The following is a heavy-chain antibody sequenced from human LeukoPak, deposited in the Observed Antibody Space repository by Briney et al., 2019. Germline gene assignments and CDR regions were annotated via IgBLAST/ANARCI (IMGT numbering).Heavy chain of an antibody. CDR2: IYYSGST. CDR1: GGSISSSSYY. D-gene: IGHD3-9*01. J-gene: IGHJ4*02. Sequence: SETLSLTCTVSGGSISSSSYYWGWIRQPPGKGLEWIGSIYYSGSTYYNPSLKSRVTISVDTSKNQFSLKLSSVTAADTAVYYCALSRGDILTGYPCFDYWGQGTLVTVSS. V-gene: IGHV4-39*07. CDR3: ALSRGDILTGYPCFDY.